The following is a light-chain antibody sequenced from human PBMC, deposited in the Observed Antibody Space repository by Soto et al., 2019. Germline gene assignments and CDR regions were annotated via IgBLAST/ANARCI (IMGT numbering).Light chain of an antibody. CDR2: KAS. Sequence: DIQMTQSPSTLSASVGDSVSINCRASQSSSAWLAWYQQKPGKAPRLLIYKASTLEIGVPSRFSGSGSGTEFTLTISSLQPDDVAIYYCQQYNDYSWTFGQGTKVDIK. CDR3: QQYNDYSWT. CDR1: QSSSAW. J-gene: IGKJ1*01. V-gene: IGKV1-5*03.